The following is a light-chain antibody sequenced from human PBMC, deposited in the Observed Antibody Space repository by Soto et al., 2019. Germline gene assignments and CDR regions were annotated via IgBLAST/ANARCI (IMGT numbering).Light chain of an antibody. V-gene: IGKV1-9*01. J-gene: IGKJ2*01. CDR3: QQLKTYPYT. Sequence: QLTQSPSSLSASVGDRVTLTCRASQDINKFLAWFQQTPGKAPKLLVYSASTLHSGVPSRFSGRGSGTDFALTISSLQPEDFATYYCQQLKTYPYTFGQGTRLDIK. CDR2: SAS. CDR1: QDINKF.